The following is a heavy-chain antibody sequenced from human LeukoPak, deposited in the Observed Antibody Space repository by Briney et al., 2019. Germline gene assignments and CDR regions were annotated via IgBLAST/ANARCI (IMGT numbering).Heavy chain of an antibody. V-gene: IGHV1-8*01. J-gene: IGHJ4*02. Sequence: ASVKVSCKASGYTFLNYDINWVRQATGQGLEWMGWMNPKTGNTGYAQNFQGRVTLTRDTSESTAYMELSSLRSEDTAVYYCARSSPVPRGQQLVPSPEYWGQGILVTVSS. CDR2: MNPKTGNT. D-gene: IGHD6-13*01. CDR3: ARSSPVPRGQQLVPSPEY. CDR1: GYTFLNYD.